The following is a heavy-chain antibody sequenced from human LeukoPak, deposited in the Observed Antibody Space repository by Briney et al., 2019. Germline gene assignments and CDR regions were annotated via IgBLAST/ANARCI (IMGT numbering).Heavy chain of an antibody. CDR3: AKSRGTYFLYFDY. CDR1: GFTSSNYG. D-gene: IGHD1-26*01. J-gene: IGHJ4*02. CDR2: ISYDGSNK. V-gene: IGHV3-30*18. Sequence: PGRSLRLSCAASGFTSSNYGMHWVRQAPGKGLEWVAVISYDGSNKYYADSVKGRFTISRDNSKNTLYLQMNSLRAEDTAVFFCAKSRGTYFLYFDYWGPGTLVSVSS.